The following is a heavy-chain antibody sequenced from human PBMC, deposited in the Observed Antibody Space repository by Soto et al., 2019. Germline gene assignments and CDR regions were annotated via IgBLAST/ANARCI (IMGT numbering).Heavy chain of an antibody. CDR3: ATRVTMSSVTAGNGNWLAP. CDR2: VYHSGTT. Sequence: QVHLQESGPGLVKPSETLSLTCTVSGDSVTRYVWNWIRQSPGKGLEWIGFVYHSGTTLYNPSLTSRVTMSLDTSKNQCVLMVSSVTAADTTIYFCATRVTMSSVTAGNGNWLAPCGEASPVPVSS. CDR1: GDSVTRYV. D-gene: IGHD2-21*02. V-gene: IGHV4-59*02. J-gene: IGHJ5*02.